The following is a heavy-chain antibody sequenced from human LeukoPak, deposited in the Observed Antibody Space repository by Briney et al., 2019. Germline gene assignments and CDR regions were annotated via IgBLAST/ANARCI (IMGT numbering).Heavy chain of an antibody. CDR2: IYYSGST. Sequence: SETLSLTCTVSGGSISSYYWSWIRQPPGKGLEWIGYIYYSGSTNYNPSLKSRATISVDTSKNQFSLKLSSVTAADTAVYYCASIAGGSGSYLSYWGQGTLVTVSS. CDR3: ASIAGGSGSYLSY. CDR1: GGSISSYY. V-gene: IGHV4-59*08. D-gene: IGHD3-10*01. J-gene: IGHJ4*02.